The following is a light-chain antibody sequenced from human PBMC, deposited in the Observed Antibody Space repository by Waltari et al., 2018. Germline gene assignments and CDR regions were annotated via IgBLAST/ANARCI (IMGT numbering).Light chain of an antibody. CDR1: QSLLDSEDGNTY. V-gene: IGKV2-40*01. J-gene: IGKJ2*03. CDR2: EVS. Sequence: DIAMTQTPPSLPVPPGEPASIACRSSQSLLDSEDGNTYLEWYLQKPGQSPQLLIYEVSNRASGVPDRFSGSGSDTDFTLKISRVEAEDVGVYYCMQALEFPYSFGQGTKVEIK. CDR3: MQALEFPYS.